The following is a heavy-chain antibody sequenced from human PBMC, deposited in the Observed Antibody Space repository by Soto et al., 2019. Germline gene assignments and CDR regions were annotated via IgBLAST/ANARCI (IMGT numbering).Heavy chain of an antibody. Sequence: SETLSLTCAVYGGSFSGYYWSWIRQPPGKGLEWIGEINHSGSTNYNPSLKSRVTISVDMSKNQFSLKLSSMTAADTAVYYCARGGRYRVTTSFDYWGQGTLVTVSS. CDR2: INHSGST. CDR3: ARGGRYRVTTSFDY. D-gene: IGHD4-17*01. J-gene: IGHJ4*02. CDR1: GGSFSGYY. V-gene: IGHV4-34*01.